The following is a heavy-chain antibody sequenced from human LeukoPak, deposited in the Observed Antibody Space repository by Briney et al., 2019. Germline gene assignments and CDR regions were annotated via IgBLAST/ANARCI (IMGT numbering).Heavy chain of an antibody. Sequence: SETLSLTCTVSGGSISDYYWGWVRQPPGKELEWVGYIYFSGNTNYNPSLKSRGTMSVDTSKNQFDLSLSSVTVADTAVYYCARRKSGTSGSWIDYWGQGTVVTVSS. CDR1: GGSISDYY. CDR2: IYFSGNT. J-gene: IGHJ4*02. CDR3: ARRKSGTSGSWIDY. D-gene: IGHD6-13*01. V-gene: IGHV4-59*08.